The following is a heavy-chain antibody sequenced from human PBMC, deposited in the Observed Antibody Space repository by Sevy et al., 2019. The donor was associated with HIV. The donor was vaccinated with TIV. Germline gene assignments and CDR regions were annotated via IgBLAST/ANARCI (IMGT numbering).Heavy chain of an antibody. D-gene: IGHD3-22*01. CDR1: EFTFSSYV. V-gene: IGHV3-23*01. J-gene: IGHJ4*02. CDR3: AKGWGSGFSY. Sequence: GGSLRLSCAASEFTFSSYVMSWVRQAPGKGLEWVSAIRGGGSTTYYAASVKGRFTISRDDSKNTLYLQMNGLGAEDTAVYYCAKGWGSGFSYWGQGTLVTVSS. CDR2: IRGGGSTT.